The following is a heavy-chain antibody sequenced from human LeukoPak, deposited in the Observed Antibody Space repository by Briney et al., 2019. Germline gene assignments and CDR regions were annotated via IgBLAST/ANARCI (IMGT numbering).Heavy chain of an antibody. D-gene: IGHD1-26*01. CDR3: AKNRGGSYYSGSDY. CDR1: GFTFSSYA. CDR2: VRGSDAGT. J-gene: IGHJ4*02. Sequence: GGSLRLSRAASGFTFSSYAMNWVRQAPGKGLEWVSAVRGSDAGTSYADSVKGRFTFSRDNSKNTLYLQMNSLRAEDTAVYYCAKNRGGSYYSGSDYWGQGTLVTVSS. V-gene: IGHV3-23*01.